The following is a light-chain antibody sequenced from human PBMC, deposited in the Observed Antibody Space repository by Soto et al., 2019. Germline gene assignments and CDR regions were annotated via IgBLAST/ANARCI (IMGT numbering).Light chain of an antibody. V-gene: IGLV7-46*01. CDR1: TGVVTSGHW. J-gene: IGLJ2*01. CDR3: SLTYTSGRV. CDR2: DTT. Sequence: QAVVTQEPSLTVSPGGTVTLTCGSSTGVVTSGHWPYRFQQKPGQAPRTLIYDTTNKHSWTPARFSGSLLGGKAALTLSSAQPEDEAEYYCSLTYTSGRVFGGGTKVTVL.